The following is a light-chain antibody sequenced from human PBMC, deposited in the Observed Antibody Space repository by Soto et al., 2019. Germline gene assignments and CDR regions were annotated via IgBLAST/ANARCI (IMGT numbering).Light chain of an antibody. CDR3: QQYNNWPPLT. CDR1: QSVTSSY. Sequence: EIVLTQSPGTPSLSRGEKSTLXXRASQSVTSSYLAWYQQQPGQAPRLXXYAASSRATGIPDRFSGSGSGTEFTLSISSLQSEDFAVYYCQQYNNWPPLTFGQGTRLEIK. V-gene: IGKV3-20*01. J-gene: IGKJ5*01. CDR2: AAS.